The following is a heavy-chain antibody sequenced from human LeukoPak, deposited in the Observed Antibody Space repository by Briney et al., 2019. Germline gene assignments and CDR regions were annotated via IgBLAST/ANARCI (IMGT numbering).Heavy chain of an antibody. CDR3: ARGTVATRRSYYFDY. Sequence: SETLSLTCAVYGGSFSGYYWSWIRQPPGKGLEWIGEINHSGSTNYNPSLKSRVTISVDTSKNQFSLKLSSVTAADTAVYYCARGTVATRRSYYFDYWGQGTLVTVSS. CDR2: INHSGST. D-gene: IGHD5-12*01. CDR1: GGSFSGYY. J-gene: IGHJ4*02. V-gene: IGHV4-34*01.